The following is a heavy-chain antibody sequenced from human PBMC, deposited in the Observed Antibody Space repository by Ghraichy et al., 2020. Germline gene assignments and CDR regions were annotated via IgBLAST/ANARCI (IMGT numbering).Heavy chain of an antibody. CDR3: ARVKHSSGWYGMDV. Sequence: GGSLRLSCAASGFTFSSYSMNWVRQAPGKGLEWVSSISSSSSYIYYADSVKGRFTISRDNAKNSLYLQMNSLRAEDTAVYYCARVKHSSGWYGMDVWGQGTTVTVSS. J-gene: IGHJ6*02. CDR1: GFTFSSYS. D-gene: IGHD6-19*01. CDR2: ISSSSSYI. V-gene: IGHV3-21*01.